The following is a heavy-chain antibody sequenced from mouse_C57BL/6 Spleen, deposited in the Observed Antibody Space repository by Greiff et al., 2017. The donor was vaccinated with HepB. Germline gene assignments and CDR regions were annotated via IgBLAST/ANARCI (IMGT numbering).Heavy chain of an antibody. CDR1: GYTFTSYW. V-gene: IGHV1-61*01. Sequence: VQLQQPGAELVRPGSSVKLSCKASGYTFTSYWMDWVKQRPGQGLEWIGNIYPSDSETHYNQKFKDKATLTVDESSSTAYMQLSSLTSEDSAVYYCARSEDYYGSSPLWYFDVWGTGTTVTVSS. CDR2: IYPSDSET. J-gene: IGHJ1*03. D-gene: IGHD1-1*01. CDR3: ARSEDYYGSSPLWYFDV.